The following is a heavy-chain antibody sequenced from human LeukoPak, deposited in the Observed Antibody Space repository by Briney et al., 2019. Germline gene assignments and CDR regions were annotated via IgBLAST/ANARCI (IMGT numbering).Heavy chain of an antibody. J-gene: IGHJ4*02. CDR3: AKLAQVVAATTDFDY. V-gene: IGHV3-30*18. CDR2: ISYDGSNK. Sequence: GGSLRLSCAASGFTFSSYGMHWVRQAPGKGLEWGAVISYDGSNKYYADSVKGRFTISRDNSKNTLYLQMNSLRAEDTAVYYCAKLAQVVAATTDFDYWGQGTLVTVSS. D-gene: IGHD2-15*01. CDR1: GFTFSSYG.